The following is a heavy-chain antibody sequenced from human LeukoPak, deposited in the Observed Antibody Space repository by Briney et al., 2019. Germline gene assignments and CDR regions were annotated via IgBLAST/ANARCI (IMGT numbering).Heavy chain of an antibody. CDR3: ARVREPYIMYYYYGMDV. D-gene: IGHD3-16*01. J-gene: IGHJ6*02. V-gene: IGHV3-23*01. CDR1: GFTFSTYS. Sequence: QPGGSLRLSCAASGFTFSTYSMNWVRQAPGKGLEWVSAISYSGSHTYDADSVKGRFIISRDNSNNMMSLQMNSLRAEDTAIYYCARVREPYIMYYYYGMDVWGQGTTVTVSS. CDR2: ISYSGSHT.